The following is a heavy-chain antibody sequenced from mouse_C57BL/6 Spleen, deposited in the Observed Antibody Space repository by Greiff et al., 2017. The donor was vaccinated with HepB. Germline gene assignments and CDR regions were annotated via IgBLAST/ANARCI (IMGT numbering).Heavy chain of an antibody. CDR1: GYTFTSYW. Sequence: VQLQQPGAELVRPGTSVKLSCKASGYTFTSYWMHWVKQRPGQGLEWIGVIDPSDSYTNYNQKFKGKATLTVDTSSSTAYMQLSSLTSEDSAVYYCARKDSNPHWYFDGWGTGTTVTVSS. D-gene: IGHD2-5*01. CDR3: ARKDSNPHWYFDG. V-gene: IGHV1-59*01. J-gene: IGHJ1*03. CDR2: IDPSDSYT.